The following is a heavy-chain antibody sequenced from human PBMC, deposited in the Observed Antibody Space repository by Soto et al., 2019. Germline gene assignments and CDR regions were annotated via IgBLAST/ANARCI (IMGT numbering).Heavy chain of an antibody. CDR3: ARGGSGLLTDY. CDR1: GGSISSYY. V-gene: IGHV4-59*01. Sequence: SETLSLTCTVSGGSISSYYWSWIRQPPGKGLEWIGYIYYSGSTNYNPSLKSRVTISVDTSKNQFSLKLSSVTAADTAVYYCARGGSGLLTDYWGQGTLVTVSS. J-gene: IGHJ4*02. CDR2: IYYSGST. D-gene: IGHD3-22*01.